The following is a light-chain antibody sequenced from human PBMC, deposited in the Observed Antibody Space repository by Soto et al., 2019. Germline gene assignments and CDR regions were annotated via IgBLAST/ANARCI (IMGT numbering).Light chain of an antibody. J-gene: IGKJ4*01. CDR1: QSISTY. CDR3: QHGYSTPLT. V-gene: IGKV1-39*01. Sequence: DIQMTQSPSSLSASVGDRVTITCRASQSISTYLHWYQQKPGKAPNLLIYAASTLQSGVPSRFSGSGSGTDFTLTISSLQPEDFATYFCQHGYSTPLTFGGGTRWISN. CDR2: AAS.